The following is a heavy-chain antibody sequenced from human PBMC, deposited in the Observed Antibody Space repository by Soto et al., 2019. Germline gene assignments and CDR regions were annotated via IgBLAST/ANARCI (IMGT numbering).Heavy chain of an antibody. J-gene: IGHJ4*02. V-gene: IGHV3-23*01. CDR3: AKTPYDFWSSGQYLFDH. D-gene: IGHD3-3*01. CDR2: ISGSGGTT. Sequence: GGSLRLSCTVSGFTFGSHAMSWVRQAPGKGLECVSGISGSGGTTFYADSVRGRFTISRDNSKKTLYLQMNSLRAEDTAVYYCAKTPYDFWSSGQYLFDHWGQGTLVTVSS. CDR1: GFTFGSHA.